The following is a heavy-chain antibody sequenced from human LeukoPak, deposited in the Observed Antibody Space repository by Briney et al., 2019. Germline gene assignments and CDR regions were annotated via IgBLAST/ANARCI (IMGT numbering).Heavy chain of an antibody. CDR3: AREFHY. J-gene: IGHJ4*02. V-gene: IGHV4-61*02. Sequence: SETLSLTCTVSGDSISGVNSYWTWIRQPAGKGLEWIGLIYTSGTTNYNPSLKSRLTISLDTSKNQFSLRLTSVTAADTAIYYCAREFHYWGQGTLVTVSS. CDR1: GDSISGVNSY. CDR2: IYTSGTT.